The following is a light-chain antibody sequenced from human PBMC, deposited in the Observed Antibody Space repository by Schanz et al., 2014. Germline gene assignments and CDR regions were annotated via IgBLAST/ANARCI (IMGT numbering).Light chain of an antibody. CDR2: DVT. V-gene: IGLV2-14*01. CDR1: SSDVGGYNY. J-gene: IGLJ3*02. CDR3: SSYTSSSTRV. Sequence: QSALTQPASVSGSPGQSITISCTGTSSDVGGYNYVSWYQQHPGKAPKFLIYDVTNRPSGVSNRFSGSKSGNTASLTISGLQAEDEAHYYCSSYTSSSTRVFGGGTKVTVL.